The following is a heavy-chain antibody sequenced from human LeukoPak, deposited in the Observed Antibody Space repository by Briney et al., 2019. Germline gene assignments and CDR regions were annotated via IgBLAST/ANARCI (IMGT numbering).Heavy chain of an antibody. CDR1: GYSFTSYW. V-gene: IGHV5-51*01. D-gene: IGHD3-22*01. J-gene: IGHJ4*02. CDR2: IYPGDSDT. CDR3: ARLQVYDSSGYLYFDY. Sequence: GESLKISCKGSGYSFTSYWIGWVRQMPGKGLEWMGIIYPGDSDTRYSPSFQGQVTISADKSISTAYLQWSSLKASDTAMYYCARLQVYDSSGYLYFDYWGQGTLVTVSS.